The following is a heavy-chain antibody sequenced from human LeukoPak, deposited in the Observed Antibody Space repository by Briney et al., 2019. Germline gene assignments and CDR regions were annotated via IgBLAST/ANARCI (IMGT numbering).Heavy chain of an antibody. V-gene: IGHV4-34*01. D-gene: IGHD2-15*01. CDR2: INHSGST. CDR3: ARGYCSGGTCYFLRLYYTDV. J-gene: IGHJ6*03. CDR1: GGSISSYY. Sequence: SETLSLTCTVSGGSISSYYWSWIRQPAGKGLEWIGEINHSGSTNYNPSLKSRVTISVDTSKNQFSLKLRSVTAADTAVYYCARGYCSGGTCYFLRLYYTDVWGKGPRSPSP.